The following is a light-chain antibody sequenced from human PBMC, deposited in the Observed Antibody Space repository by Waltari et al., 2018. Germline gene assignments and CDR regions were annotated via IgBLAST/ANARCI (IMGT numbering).Light chain of an antibody. J-gene: IGKJ1*01. CDR2: APS. Sequence: EIVLTQSPGTLSLSQGERATLSCRASQSIGKYLVWYQQKPGQAPRLLIYAPSSRATGVPDRFSGSGSGTDFSLTISRLEPEDFAVYYCQNHERLPATFGQGTKVEIK. V-gene: IGKV3-20*01. CDR1: QSIGKY. CDR3: QNHERLPAT.